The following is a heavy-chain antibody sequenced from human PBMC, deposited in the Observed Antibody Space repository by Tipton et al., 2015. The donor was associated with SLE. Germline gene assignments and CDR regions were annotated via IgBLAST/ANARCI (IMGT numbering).Heavy chain of an antibody. CDR3: ARLQGGSSSWYAPLKEGEY. J-gene: IGHJ4*02. CDR1: GYSFTSYW. Sequence: QLVQSGAEVKKPGESLRISCKGSGYSFTSYWISWVRQMPGKGLEWMGRIDPSDSYTNYSPSFQGHVTISTDKSISTAYLQWSSLKASDTAMYYCARLQGGSSSWYAPLKEGEYWGQGTLVTVSS. D-gene: IGHD6-13*01. CDR2: IDPSDSYT. V-gene: IGHV5-10-1*01.